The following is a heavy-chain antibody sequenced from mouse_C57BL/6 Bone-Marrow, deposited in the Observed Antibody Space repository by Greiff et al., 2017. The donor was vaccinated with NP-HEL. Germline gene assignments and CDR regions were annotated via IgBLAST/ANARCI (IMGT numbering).Heavy chain of an antibody. J-gene: IGHJ4*01. CDR1: GFTFSDYY. V-gene: IGHV5-12*01. CDR3: ARHSHYYAMDY. D-gene: IGHD6-1*01. Sequence: EVKLVESGGGLVQPGGSLKLSCAASGFTFSDYYMYWVRQTPEKRLEWVAYISNGGGSTDYPDTVKGRFTISRDNAKNTLYLQMSRLKSEDTAMYYCARHSHYYAMDYWGQGTSVTVSS. CDR2: ISNGGGST.